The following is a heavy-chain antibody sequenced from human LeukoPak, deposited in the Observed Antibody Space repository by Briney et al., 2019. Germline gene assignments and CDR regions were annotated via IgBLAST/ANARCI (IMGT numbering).Heavy chain of an antibody. CDR2: IYHSGSR. V-gene: IGHV4-59*01. CDR1: DDSITTYY. CDR3: ARAKIAVAGFFDF. J-gene: IGHJ4*02. Sequence: SKTLSLTCTVSDDSITTYYWSWIRQPPGKGLEWIGYIYHSGSRSYNPSLKSRVTISVDTSKSQLSLRLTSVSAADTAVYYCARAKIAVAGFFDFWGQGSLVTVSS. D-gene: IGHD6-19*01.